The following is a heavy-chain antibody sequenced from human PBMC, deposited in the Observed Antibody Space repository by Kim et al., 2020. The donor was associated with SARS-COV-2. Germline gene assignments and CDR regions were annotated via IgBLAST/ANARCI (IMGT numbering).Heavy chain of an antibody. CDR1: GFTFSSYS. J-gene: IGHJ4*02. CDR2: ISRSSSYI. CDR3: ARVDSRRYSDYDTGVDY. V-gene: IGHV3-21*01. D-gene: IGHD5-12*01. Sequence: GGSLRLSCAASGFTFSSYSMNWVRQAPGKGLEWVSSISRSSSYIYYADSVKGRFAISRDNAKNSLYLQMNSLRAEDTAVYYCARVDSRRYSDYDTGVDYWGQGTLVTVSS.